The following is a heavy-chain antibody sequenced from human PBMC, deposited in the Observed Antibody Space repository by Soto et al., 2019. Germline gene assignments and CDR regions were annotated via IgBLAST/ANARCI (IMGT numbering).Heavy chain of an antibody. V-gene: IGHV1-18*04. CDR3: ARGRLADYYDFWSGYYSVPYYYGMDV. J-gene: IGHJ6*02. CDR2: ISAYNGNT. D-gene: IGHD3-3*01. Sequence: AAVKVSCKASGYTFTSYGISWVRQAPGQGXEWMGWISAYNGNTNYAQKLQGRVTMTTDTSTSTAYMELRSLRSDDTAVYYCARGRLADYYDFWSGYYSVPYYYGMDVWGQGITVTVSS. CDR1: GYTFTSYG.